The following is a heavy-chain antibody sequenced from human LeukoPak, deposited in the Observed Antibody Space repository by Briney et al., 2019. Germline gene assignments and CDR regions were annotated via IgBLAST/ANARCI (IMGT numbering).Heavy chain of an antibody. CDR3: ARVEGSLDAFDI. J-gene: IGHJ3*02. V-gene: IGHV1-2*02. CDR1: GYTFTGYY. CDR2: INPNSGGT. D-gene: IGHD1-26*01. Sequence: ASVTVSCKASGYTFTGYYMHWVRQAPGQGLEWMGWINPNSGGTNYAQKFQGRVTMTRDTSISTAYMELSRLRSDDTAVYYCARVEGSLDAFDIWGQGTMVTVSS.